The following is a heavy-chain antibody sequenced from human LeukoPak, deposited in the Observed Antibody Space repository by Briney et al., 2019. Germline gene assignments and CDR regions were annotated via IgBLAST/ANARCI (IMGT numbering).Heavy chain of an antibody. Sequence: ASVKVSCKASGYTFTSYGISWVRQAPGQGLEWMGWISAYNGNTNYAQKLQGRVTMTTDTSTSTAYMELRCLRSDDTAVYYCARNRDIYGSGSYYQNWFDPWGQGTLVTVSS. J-gene: IGHJ5*02. CDR1: GYTFTSYG. V-gene: IGHV1-18*04. D-gene: IGHD3-10*01. CDR2: ISAYNGNT. CDR3: ARNRDIYGSGSYYQNWFDP.